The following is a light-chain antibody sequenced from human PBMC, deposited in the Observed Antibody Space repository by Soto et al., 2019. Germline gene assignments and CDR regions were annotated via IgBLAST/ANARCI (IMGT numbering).Light chain of an antibody. J-gene: IGKJ4*01. V-gene: IGKV1-39*01. CDR3: QQANSFPLT. CDR2: AAS. Sequence: DIQMTQSPSSLSASVGDRVTITCRASQTISTYLNWYQQEPGKAPKLLIYAASSLQSGVQSRFSGTGSGTDFTLTISSLQPEDVATYYCQQANSFPLTFGGGTKVEIK. CDR1: QTISTY.